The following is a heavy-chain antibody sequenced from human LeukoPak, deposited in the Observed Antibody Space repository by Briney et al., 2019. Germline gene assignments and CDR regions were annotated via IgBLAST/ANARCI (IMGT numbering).Heavy chain of an antibody. CDR3: ARSYLAEYYFDY. Sequence: SETLSLTCTVSGGSISSGFYYWGWIRQPPGKGLEWIGSIYYSGSTYYNPSLKSRVTISVDTSKNQFSLKLSSVTAADTAVYYCARSYLAEYYFDYWGQGTLVTGSS. D-gene: IGHD2-2*01. CDR2: IYYSGST. CDR1: GGSISSGFYY. J-gene: IGHJ4*02. V-gene: IGHV4-39*07.